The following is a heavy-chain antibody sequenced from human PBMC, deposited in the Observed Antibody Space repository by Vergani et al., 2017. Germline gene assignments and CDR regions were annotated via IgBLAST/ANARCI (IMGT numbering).Heavy chain of an antibody. CDR2: IIPILGIA. CDR3: ARDYLTYYYYYGMDV. Sequence: QVQLVQSGAEVKKPGSSVKVSCKASGGTFSSYAISWVRQAPGQGLEWMGRIIPILGIANYAQKFQGRVTITADKSTSTAYMELSSLRSEDTAVYYCARDYLTYYYYYGMDVWGQGITVTVSS. CDR1: GGTFSSYA. V-gene: IGHV1-69*04. D-gene: IGHD1-14*01. J-gene: IGHJ6*02.